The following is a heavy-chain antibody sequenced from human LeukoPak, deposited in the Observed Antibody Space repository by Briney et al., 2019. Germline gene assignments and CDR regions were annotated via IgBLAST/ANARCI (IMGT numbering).Heavy chain of an antibody. CDR1: GGTFSNHA. CDR2: IIPIFGTP. D-gene: IGHD3-22*01. V-gene: IGHV1-69*13. J-gene: IGHJ4*02. Sequence: SVKVSCKASGGTFSNHAISWVRQAPGQGLEWMGGIIPIFGTPNYAQKFQGRVTITEDESTSTAYMELSSLRSEDTAVYYCARPITYYYDSSGYYYPGFDYWGQGTLVTVSS. CDR3: ARPITYYYDSSGYYYPGFDY.